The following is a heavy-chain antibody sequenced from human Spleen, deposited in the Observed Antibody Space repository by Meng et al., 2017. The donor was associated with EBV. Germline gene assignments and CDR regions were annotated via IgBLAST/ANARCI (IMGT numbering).Heavy chain of an antibody. V-gene: IGHV1-8*01. CDR1: GYTFTKFD. J-gene: IGHJ4*01. D-gene: IGHD3-22*01. CDR3: ARGGGNYYDSSGYFYETDY. CDR2: LNPTTGDT. Sequence: GQSGTGVKKPWASVKVSCKAYGYTFTKFDINWVRQAPGQGLEWMGWLNPTTGDTGYAQKFQGRVAVTMNTSINTAYMELGSLRFEDTAVYYCARGGGNYYDSSGYFYETDYWGHGTLVTVSS.